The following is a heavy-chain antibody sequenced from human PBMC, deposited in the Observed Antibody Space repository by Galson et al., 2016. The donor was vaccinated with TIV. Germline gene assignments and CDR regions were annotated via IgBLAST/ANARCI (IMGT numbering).Heavy chain of an antibody. CDR2: IWYDGSKK. CDR1: GFTFSSYT. D-gene: IGHD2-21*02. Sequence: SLRLSCAASGFTFSSYTMHWVRQAPGKGLEWVALIWYDGSKKYYTDSVKGRFTISRDNSKNTLYLQTDSLRPEDTAMYYCAKDRGCGGDCPHYYGMDVWGQGTTVTVSS. J-gene: IGHJ6*02. V-gene: IGHV3-30*02. CDR3: AKDRGCGGDCPHYYGMDV.